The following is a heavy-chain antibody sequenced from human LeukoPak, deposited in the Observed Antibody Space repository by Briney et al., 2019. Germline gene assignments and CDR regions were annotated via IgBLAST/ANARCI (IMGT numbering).Heavy chain of an antibody. Sequence: SQTLSLTCAVSGGSISSGGYSWSWIRQPPGKGLEWIGYIYHSGSTYYNPSLKSRVTISVDRSKNQFSLKLSSVTAADTAVYYCARSGGRAWLRETLAFDYWGQGTLVTVSS. CDR2: IYHSGST. V-gene: IGHV4-30-2*01. CDR1: GGSISSGGYS. J-gene: IGHJ4*02. CDR3: ARSGGRAWLRETLAFDY. D-gene: IGHD5-12*01.